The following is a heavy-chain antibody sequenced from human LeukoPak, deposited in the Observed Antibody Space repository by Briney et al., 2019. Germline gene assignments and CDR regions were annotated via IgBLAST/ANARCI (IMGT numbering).Heavy chain of an antibody. J-gene: IGHJ4*02. V-gene: IGHV4-34*01. CDR3: ARGSREGSLVGAVDY. Sequence: SETLSLTCAVYGGSFSGYYWSWIRQPPGKGLEWIGEINHSGSTNYNPSLKSRVTISVDTSKNQFSLKLSSVTAADTAVYYCARGSREGSLVGAVDYWGQGTLVTVSS. CDR1: GGSFSGYY. D-gene: IGHD1-26*01. CDR2: INHSGST.